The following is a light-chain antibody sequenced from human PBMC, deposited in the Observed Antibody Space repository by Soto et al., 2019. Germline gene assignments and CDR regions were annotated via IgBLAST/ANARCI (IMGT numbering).Light chain of an antibody. CDR1: QDISNY. CDR2: AAS. J-gene: IGKJ5*01. V-gene: IGKV1-39*01. CDR3: QQSYSTPPT. Sequence: QVPHCTSSLSASVGDRVTIACQASQDISNYLNWYQQKPGKAPKLLIYAASSLQSGVPSRFSGSGSGTDFTLTISSLQPEDFATYYCQQSYSTPPTFGQGTRLEIK.